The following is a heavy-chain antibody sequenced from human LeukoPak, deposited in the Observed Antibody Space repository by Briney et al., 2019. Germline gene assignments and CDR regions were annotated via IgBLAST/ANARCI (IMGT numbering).Heavy chain of an antibody. CDR1: GGSFSGYH. CDR3: ARGPTTVTTLPYYFDF. Sequence: SETLSFTCAVHGGSFSGYHWNWIRQSPEKGLEWIGEINDRGRTNYNPSLKSRVSLSVDTSRKEFSLRLSAVTAADTAVYYCARGPTTVTTLPYYFDFWGQGTLVTVSS. D-gene: IGHD4-17*01. CDR2: INDRGRT. J-gene: IGHJ4*02. V-gene: IGHV4-34*01.